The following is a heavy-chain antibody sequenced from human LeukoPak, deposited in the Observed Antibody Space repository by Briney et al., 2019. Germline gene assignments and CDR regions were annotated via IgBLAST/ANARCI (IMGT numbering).Heavy chain of an antibody. V-gene: IGHV3-30*04. D-gene: IGHD1-26*01. J-gene: IGHJ4*02. CDR1: GFTFSSYA. Sequence: GGSLRLSCAASGFTFSSYAMHWVRQAPGKGLEWVAVISYDGSNKYYADSVKGRFTISRDNSKNTLYLQMNSLRAEDTAVYYCARDLGNRIIDYWGQGTLVTVSS. CDR2: ISYDGSNK. CDR3: ARDLGNRIIDY.